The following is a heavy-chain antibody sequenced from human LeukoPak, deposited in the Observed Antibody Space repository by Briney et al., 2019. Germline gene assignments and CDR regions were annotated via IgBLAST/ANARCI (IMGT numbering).Heavy chain of an antibody. CDR1: GYTFTSYG. CDR2: ISAYNGNT. Sequence: ASVKVSCKASGYTFTSYGISWVRQAPGQGLERMGWISAYNGNTNYAQKLQGRVTMTTDTSTSTAYMELRSLRSDDTAVYYCARVGDVLRYFDWFRVPYNWFDPWGQGTLVTVSS. CDR3: ARVGDVLRYFDWFRVPYNWFDP. J-gene: IGHJ5*02. V-gene: IGHV1-18*04. D-gene: IGHD3-9*01.